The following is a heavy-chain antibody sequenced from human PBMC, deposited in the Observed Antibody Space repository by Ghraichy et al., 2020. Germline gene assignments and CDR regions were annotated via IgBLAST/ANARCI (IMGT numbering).Heavy chain of an antibody. CDR2: MHYSGRT. CDR3: ARGGGFKVWYFVL. D-gene: IGHD3-16*01. J-gene: IGHJ2*01. Sequence: SETLSLTCTVSGGSISSGGYYWSWIRQYPGRGLEWIGYMHYSGRTYYKPSLKSRINMSMDASKSQFSLSLTSVTAADTAVYFCARGGGFKVWYFVLWGRGTLVTVSS. CDR1: GGSISSGGYY. V-gene: IGHV4-31*03.